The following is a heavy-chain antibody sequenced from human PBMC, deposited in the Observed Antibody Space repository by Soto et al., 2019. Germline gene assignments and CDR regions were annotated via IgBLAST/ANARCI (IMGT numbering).Heavy chain of an antibody. CDR1: GYTFTSYA. D-gene: IGHD6-13*01. J-gene: IGHJ4*02. CDR3: TTGLATAVYYFDY. CDR2: INAGNGNT. V-gene: IGHV1-3*01. Sequence: ASVKVSCKASGYTFTSYARHWVRQAPGQRLEWMGWINAGNGNTKYSQKFQGRVTITRDTSASTAYMELSSLKSEDTAVYYCTTGLATAVYYFDYWGQGTLVTVSS.